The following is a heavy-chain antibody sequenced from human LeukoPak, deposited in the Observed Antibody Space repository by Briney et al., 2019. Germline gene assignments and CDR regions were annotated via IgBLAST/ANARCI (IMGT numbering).Heavy chain of an antibody. V-gene: IGHV4-39*01. D-gene: IGHD3-9*01. CDR3: ARAGRYFDWPNDY. CDR1: GGSISSSNYY. CDR2: ISYSGTT. Sequence: PSETLSLTCIVSGGSISSSNYYWGWIRQPPGKGLEWIGSISYSGTTYYNPSLNSRVTISVDTSKNQFSLRLSSVTVADTAVYYCARAGRYFDWPNDYWGQGTLVTVSS. J-gene: IGHJ4*02.